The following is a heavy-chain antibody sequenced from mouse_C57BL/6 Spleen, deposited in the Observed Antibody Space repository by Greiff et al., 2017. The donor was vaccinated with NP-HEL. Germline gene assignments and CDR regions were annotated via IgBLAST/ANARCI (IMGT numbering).Heavy chain of an antibody. Sequence: EVQVVESGGGLVQSGRSLRLSCATSGFTFSDFYMEWVRQAPGKGLEWIAASRNKANDYTTEYSASVKGRFIVSRDTSQSILYLQMNALRAEDTAIYYCARDGSNYWFAYWGQGTLVTVSA. D-gene: IGHD2-5*01. J-gene: IGHJ3*01. V-gene: IGHV7-1*01. CDR1: GFTFSDFY. CDR3: ARDGSNYWFAY. CDR2: SRNKANDYTT.